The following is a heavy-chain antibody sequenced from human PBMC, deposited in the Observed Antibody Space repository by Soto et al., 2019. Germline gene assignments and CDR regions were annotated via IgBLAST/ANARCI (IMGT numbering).Heavy chain of an antibody. CDR3: EKWGSSKNLDN. Sequence: EVQLLESGGGLVQPGESLRLSCAVSGFTFNNYAMSWVRQAPGKGLEWVSIISGTGDATYYADSVKGRFTISRDNSKNTLYLQRNSLRAEDTAIYYCEKWGSSKNLDNWGQGTLVTVSS. J-gene: IGHJ4*02. CDR1: GFTFNNYA. D-gene: IGHD3-16*01. V-gene: IGHV3-23*01. CDR2: ISGTGDAT.